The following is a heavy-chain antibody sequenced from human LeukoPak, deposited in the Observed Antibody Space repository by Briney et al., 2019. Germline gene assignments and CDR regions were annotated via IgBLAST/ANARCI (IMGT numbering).Heavy chain of an antibody. Sequence: GGSLRLSCAASGFTFSSYAMSWVRQAPGKGLEWVSALSGSGISTYYADSVRGRFTISRDNSKNTLYLQMNSLRAEDTALYCCAKGTTGLSSSCLFDYWGQGTLVTVSS. CDR1: GFTFSSYA. CDR2: LSGSGIST. V-gene: IGHV3-23*01. CDR3: AKGTTGLSSSCLFDY. J-gene: IGHJ4*02. D-gene: IGHD6-13*01.